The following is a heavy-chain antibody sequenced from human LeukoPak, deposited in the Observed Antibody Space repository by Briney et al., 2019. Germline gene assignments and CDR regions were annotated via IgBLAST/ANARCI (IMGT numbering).Heavy chain of an antibody. Sequence: ASVKVSRKASGYTFTSYGISWVRQAPGQGLEWMGWISAYNGNTNYAQKLQGRVTMTTDTSTSTAYMELRSLRSDDTAVYYCARGPRYSSSWFPHYWGQGTLVTVSS. V-gene: IGHV1-18*01. CDR2: ISAYNGNT. CDR1: GYTFTSYG. CDR3: ARGPRYSSSWFPHY. J-gene: IGHJ4*02. D-gene: IGHD6-13*01.